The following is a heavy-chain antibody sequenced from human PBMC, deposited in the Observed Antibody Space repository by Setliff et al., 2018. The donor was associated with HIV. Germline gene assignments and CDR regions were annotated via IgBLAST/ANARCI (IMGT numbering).Heavy chain of an antibody. Sequence: SETLSLTCAVYGGSFSGYSWSWIRQPPGKGPEWIGEVYHSGSSNYNPSLKSRVTISVDTSKKQFSLKLTSVTAADTAVYYCARERSRGYTDPPRFDYWGQGTLVTVSS. J-gene: IGHJ4*02. CDR3: ARERSRGYTDPPRFDY. CDR2: VYHSGSS. D-gene: IGHD5-18*01. CDR1: GGSFSGYS. V-gene: IGHV4-34*01.